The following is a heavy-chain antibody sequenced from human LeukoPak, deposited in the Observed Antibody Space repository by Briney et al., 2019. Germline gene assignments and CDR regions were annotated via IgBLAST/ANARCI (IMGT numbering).Heavy chain of an antibody. D-gene: IGHD3-10*01. Sequence: PSETLSLTCTVSGGSINSGNHYWGWIRQSPGKGLEWIGNIYYSGSTYYNPSLKSRVTISVDTSRNQFSLKLNSVTAADTAVYYCARVLLQGRGRWFDPWGQGTLVTVSS. CDR1: GGSINSGNHY. J-gene: IGHJ5*02. V-gene: IGHV4-39*07. CDR3: ARVLLQGRGRWFDP. CDR2: IYYSGST.